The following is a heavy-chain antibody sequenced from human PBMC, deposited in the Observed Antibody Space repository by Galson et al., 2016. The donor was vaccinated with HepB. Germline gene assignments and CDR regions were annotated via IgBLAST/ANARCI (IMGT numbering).Heavy chain of an antibody. CDR1: GFTFSTYS. V-gene: IGHV3-23*01. CDR3: AREGCHDTSCYNYLDY. Sequence: SLRLSCAASGFTFSTYSMTWVRQAPGKGLEWVSKIIGTGYHAYYGESVRGRFTVSRDNSKNTLYLQMNNLRVEDTATHYCAREGCHDTSCYNYLDYWGQGTLVTVS. CDR2: IIGTGYHA. J-gene: IGHJ4*02. D-gene: IGHD2-2*02.